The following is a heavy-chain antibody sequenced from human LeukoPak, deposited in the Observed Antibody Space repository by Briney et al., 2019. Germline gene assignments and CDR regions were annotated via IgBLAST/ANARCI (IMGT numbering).Heavy chain of an antibody. J-gene: IGHJ4*02. CDR3: ARGRGDYVWGSYRHGLNY. D-gene: IGHD3-16*02. CDR1: GGSFSGYY. V-gene: IGHV4-34*01. CDR2: INHSGST. Sequence: PSETLSLXCAVYGGSFSGYYWSWIRQPPGKGLEWIGEINHSGSTNYNPSLKSRVTISVDTSKNQFSLKLSSVTAADTAVYYCARGRGDYVWGSYRHGLNYWGQGTLVTVSS.